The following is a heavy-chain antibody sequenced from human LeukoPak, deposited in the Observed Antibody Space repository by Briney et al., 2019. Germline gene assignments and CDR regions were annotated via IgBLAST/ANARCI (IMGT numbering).Heavy chain of an antibody. V-gene: IGHV1-18*01. CDR1: GYTFTSYG. D-gene: IGHD3-10*01. CDR2: ISAYNGNT. CDR3: ARSALYMVRGVSDY. Sequence: ASVKVSCKAPGYTFTSYGISWVRQAPGQGLEWMGWISAYNGNTNYAQKLQGRVTMTTDTSTSTAYMELRSLRSDDTAVYYCARSALYMVRGVSDYWGQGTLVTVSS. J-gene: IGHJ4*02.